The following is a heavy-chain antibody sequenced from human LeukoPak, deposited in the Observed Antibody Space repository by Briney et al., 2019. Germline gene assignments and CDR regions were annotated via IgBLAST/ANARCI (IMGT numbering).Heavy chain of an antibody. V-gene: IGHV3-53*01. CDR3: ARAGGYSSSYIYYFDY. D-gene: IGHD6-13*01. CDR1: GFTVSSNY. CDR2: IYSGGST. J-gene: IGHJ4*02. Sequence: GGSLRLSCAASGFTVSSNYMSWVRQAPGKGLEWVSVIYSGGSTYYADSVKGRFTISRDNSKNTLYLQMNSLRAEDTAVYYCARAGGYSSSYIYYFDYWGQGTLVTVSS.